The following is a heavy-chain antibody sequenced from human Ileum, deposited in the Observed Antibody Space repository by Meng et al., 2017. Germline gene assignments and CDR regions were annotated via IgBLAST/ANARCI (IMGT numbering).Heavy chain of an antibody. Sequence: SETLSLTCSVSGDSVNSGRYYWSWIRQPPGGGLEWIGCIHHSGTTYYNPSLESRVTISADTSGNQYSLRLTSVTAADTAVYYCARGPDAAKSGYWGQGTLVT. CDR2: IHHSGTT. V-gene: IGHV4-61*01. CDR3: ARGPDAAKSGY. J-gene: IGHJ4*02. D-gene: IGHD1-14*01. CDR1: GDSVNSGRYY.